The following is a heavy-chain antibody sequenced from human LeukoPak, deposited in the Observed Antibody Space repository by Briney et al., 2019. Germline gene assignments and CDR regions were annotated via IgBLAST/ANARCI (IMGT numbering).Heavy chain of an antibody. V-gene: IGHV4-59*01. Sequence: SETLSLTCTASGGSISSYYWSWIRQPPGKGLEWIGYIYYSGSTNYNPSLKSRVTISVDTSKNQFSLKLSSVTAADTAVYYCARGLRFLEWLTPYGMDVWGQGTTVTVSS. CDR1: GGSISSYY. CDR2: IYYSGST. D-gene: IGHD3-3*01. J-gene: IGHJ6*02. CDR3: ARGLRFLEWLTPYGMDV.